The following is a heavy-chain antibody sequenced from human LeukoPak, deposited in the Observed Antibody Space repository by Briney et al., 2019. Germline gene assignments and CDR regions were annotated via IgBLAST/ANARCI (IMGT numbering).Heavy chain of an antibody. J-gene: IGHJ4*02. CDR3: AGNPQGRLPDDDSNDYYDL. CDR2: ITCSGYNI. CDR1: GFAFSSYE. Sequence: GGSLRLSCAASGFAFSSYEMNWVRQAPGKGLEWMSYITCSGYNIYDADYVKGRITISRDNAKSTLYLQLHSLRPEDTAVYYCAGNPQGRLPDDDSNDYYDLWGQGTLVTVSS. D-gene: IGHD4-11*01. V-gene: IGHV3-48*03.